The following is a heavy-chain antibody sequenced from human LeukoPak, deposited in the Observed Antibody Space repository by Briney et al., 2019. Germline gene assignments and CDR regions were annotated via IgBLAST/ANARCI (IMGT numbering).Heavy chain of an antibody. V-gene: IGHV1-69*13. CDR3: ARGVDGYNYGGY. CDR2: IIPIFGTA. D-gene: IGHD5-24*01. Sequence: ASVKVSCKASGGTFSSYAISWVRQAPGQGLEWMGGIIPIFGTANYAQKFQGRVTITADESTSTAYMELSSLRSEDTAVYYCARGVDGYNYGGYWGQVTLVTVSS. J-gene: IGHJ4*02. CDR1: GGTFSSYA.